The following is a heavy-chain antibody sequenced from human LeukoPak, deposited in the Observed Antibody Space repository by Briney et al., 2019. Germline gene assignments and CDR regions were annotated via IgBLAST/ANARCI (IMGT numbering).Heavy chain of an antibody. D-gene: IGHD4-17*01. CDR1: GFTLSNYA. CDR3: ASSPPTGITVSYFDY. Sequence: GGSLRLSCAASGFTLSNYAMTWVRQAPGKGLEWVSALSDSGASKYYADSVKGRFTISRDNSKNTLYLQMNSLRADDTAVYYCASSPPTGITVSYFDYWGQGTLVTVSS. CDR2: LSDSGASK. V-gene: IGHV3-23*01. J-gene: IGHJ4*02.